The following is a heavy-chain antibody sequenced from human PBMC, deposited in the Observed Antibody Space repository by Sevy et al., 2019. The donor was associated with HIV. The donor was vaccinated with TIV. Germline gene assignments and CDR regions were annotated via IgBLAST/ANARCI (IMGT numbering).Heavy chain of an antibody. Sequence: GGSLRLSCAASGFTFSSYWMRWVRQAPGKGLVWVSRINSDGSSTSYADSVKGRFTISRDNAKNTLYLQMNSLRAEDTAVYYCARKKRSSDAFDIWGQGTMVTVSS. D-gene: IGHD6-25*01. CDR1: GFTFSSYW. CDR3: ARKKRSSDAFDI. J-gene: IGHJ3*02. CDR2: INSDGSST. V-gene: IGHV3-74*01.